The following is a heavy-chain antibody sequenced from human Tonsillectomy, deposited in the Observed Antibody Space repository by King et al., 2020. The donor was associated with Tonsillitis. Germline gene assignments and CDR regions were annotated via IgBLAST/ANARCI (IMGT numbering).Heavy chain of an antibody. Sequence: QLVQSGGGLVQPGGSLKLSCAASGFTFSDSSMHWVRQASGKGLQWVGRIRSKVDNYATAYAASVEGRFTVSRDDSKNTAYLQMNSLKTEDTAVYYCTTSLGYCSGGSCPTGYYGMDVWGQGTTVTVSS. CDR3: TTSLGYCSGGSCPTGYYGMDV. V-gene: IGHV3-73*01. J-gene: IGHJ6*02. D-gene: IGHD2-15*01. CDR1: GFTFSDSS. CDR2: IRSKVDNYAT.